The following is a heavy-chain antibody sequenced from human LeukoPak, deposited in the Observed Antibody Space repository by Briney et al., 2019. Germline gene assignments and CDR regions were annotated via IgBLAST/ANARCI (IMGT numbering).Heavy chain of an antibody. D-gene: IGHD3-3*01. Sequence: SETLSLTCTVSGGSISSYYWSWIRQPPGKGLEWIGYIYYSGSTNYNPSLKSRVTISVDTSKNQFSLKLSSVTAADTAVYYCARVSREFWSGYSYYFDYWGQGTLVTVSS. V-gene: IGHV4-59*08. J-gene: IGHJ4*02. CDR1: GGSISSYY. CDR3: ARVSREFWSGYSYYFDY. CDR2: IYYSGST.